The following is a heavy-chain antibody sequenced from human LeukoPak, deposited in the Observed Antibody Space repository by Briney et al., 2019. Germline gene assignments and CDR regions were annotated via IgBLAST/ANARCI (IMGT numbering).Heavy chain of an antibody. D-gene: IGHD4-17*01. V-gene: IGHV4-59*11. Sequence: SETLSLTCRVSGGSISSHYWSWIRQPPGKGLEWIGYIYYSGSTKYNPSLKSRVTISVDTSKNQFSLKLSSVTAADTAVYYCARGGTTVTPGLLWFDPWGQGTLVTVSS. CDR3: ARGGTTVTPGLLWFDP. CDR2: IYYSGST. CDR1: GGSISSHY. J-gene: IGHJ5*02.